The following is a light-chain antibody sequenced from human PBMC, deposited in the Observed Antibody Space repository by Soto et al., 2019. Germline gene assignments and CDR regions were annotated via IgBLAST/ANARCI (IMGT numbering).Light chain of an antibody. Sequence: QSVLTQPPSVSGSPGQSVTISCTGTSADIGSYNRVSWYQQPPGAAPKLMICDVNNRPSGVPGRFSGSKSGNTASLTIFGLQAEDEADYYCSSFTTSDTYVFGTGTKLTVL. V-gene: IGLV2-18*02. CDR1: SADIGSYNR. CDR3: SSFTTSDTYV. J-gene: IGLJ1*01. CDR2: DVN.